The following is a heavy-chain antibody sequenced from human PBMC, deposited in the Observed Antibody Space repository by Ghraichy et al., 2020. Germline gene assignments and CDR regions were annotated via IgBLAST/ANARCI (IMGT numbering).Heavy chain of an antibody. CDR2: ISGSDGST. J-gene: IGHJ4*02. Sequence: GGSLRLSCAASGFTFSRYAMSWVRQAPGKGLEWVSTISGSDGSTYYADSVKGRFTISRDNSKNTLYLQMNSLRAEDTAVYYCAKDGGRTLYYFDYWGQGTLVTVSS. V-gene: IGHV3-23*01. CDR1: GFTFSRYA. CDR3: AKDGGRTLYYFDY. D-gene: IGHD2-15*01.